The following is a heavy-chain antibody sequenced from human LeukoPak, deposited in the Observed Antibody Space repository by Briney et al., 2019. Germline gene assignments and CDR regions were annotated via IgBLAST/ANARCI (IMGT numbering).Heavy chain of an antibody. D-gene: IGHD2-8*02. Sequence: GGSLRLSCAASGFTVSSNYMSWVRQAPGKGLEWVSAISGSGGSTYYADSVKGRFTISRDNSKNTLYLQMNSLRAEDTAVYYCAKDIKAWYYFDYWGQGTLVTVSS. CDR1: GFTVSSNY. CDR2: ISGSGGST. CDR3: AKDIKAWYYFDY. V-gene: IGHV3-23*01. J-gene: IGHJ4*02.